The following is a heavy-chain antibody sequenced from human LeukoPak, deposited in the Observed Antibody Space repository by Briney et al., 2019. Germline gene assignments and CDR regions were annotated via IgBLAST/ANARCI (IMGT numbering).Heavy chain of an antibody. D-gene: IGHD4-17*01. Sequence: GASVKVSCKASGYTFTSYGISWVRQAPGQGLEWMGWISAYNGNTNYAQKLQGRVTMTTDTSTSTAYMELRSLRSDDTAVYYCAREIKPDDYGDYKYYYYYYGMDVWSQGTTVTVSS. CDR1: GYTFTSYG. J-gene: IGHJ6*02. CDR2: ISAYNGNT. V-gene: IGHV1-18*01. CDR3: AREIKPDDYGDYKYYYYYYGMDV.